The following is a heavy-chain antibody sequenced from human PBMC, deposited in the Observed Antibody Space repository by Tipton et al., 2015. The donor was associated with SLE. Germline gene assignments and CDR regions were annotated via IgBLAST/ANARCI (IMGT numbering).Heavy chain of an antibody. D-gene: IGHD3-22*01. CDR1: GYSISSGYY. Sequence: TLSLTWAVSGYSISSGYYWGWIRQPPGKGLEWIGSIYHSGSTYYNPSLKSRVTISVDTSKNQFSLKLSSVTAADTAVYYCARDPSSGRGYYMDVWGKGTTVTVSS. CDR2: IYHSGST. J-gene: IGHJ6*03. V-gene: IGHV4-38-2*02. CDR3: ARDPSSGRGYYMDV.